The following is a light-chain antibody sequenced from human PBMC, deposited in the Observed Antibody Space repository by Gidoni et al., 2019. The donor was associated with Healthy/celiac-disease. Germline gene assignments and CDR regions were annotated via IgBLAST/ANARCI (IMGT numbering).Light chain of an antibody. Sequence: EIVLTQSPGTLSLSPGERATLSCRASQSVSSSYLAWYQQKPGQAPRLLIYGASRRATGIPDRFSGSGSGTDFTLTISRLEPEDFAVYYCQQYGSSLCSFGQGTKLEIK. CDR1: QSVSSSY. J-gene: IGKJ2*04. CDR3: QQYGSSLCS. CDR2: GAS. V-gene: IGKV3-20*01.